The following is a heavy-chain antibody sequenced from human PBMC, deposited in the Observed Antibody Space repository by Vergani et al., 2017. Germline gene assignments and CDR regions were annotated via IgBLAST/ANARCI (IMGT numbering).Heavy chain of an antibody. J-gene: IGHJ4*02. CDR2: ISSSGSTI. D-gene: IGHD5-18*01. V-gene: IGHV3-48*03. CDR1: GFTFSSYE. Sequence: EVQLVESGGGLVQPGGSLRLSCAASGFTFSSYEMNWVRQAPGKGLEWVSYISSSGSTIYYADSVKGRFTISRDNAKNSLYLQMNSLRAEDTAVYYCARGWIQLWFSVGYWGEGTLVTVSS. CDR3: ARGWIQLWFSVGY.